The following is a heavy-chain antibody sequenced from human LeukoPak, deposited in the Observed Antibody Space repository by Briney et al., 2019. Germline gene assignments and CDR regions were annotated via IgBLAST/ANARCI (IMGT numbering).Heavy chain of an antibody. CDR2: INWNGGST. V-gene: IGHV3-20*04. Sequence: GGSLRLSCAASGFTFDDYAMHWVRQAPGKGLEWVSGINWNGGSTDYADSVKGRFTISRDNAKNSLYLQMNSLRAEDTALYYCARQPREDKNGITIFGVVQELYFDYWGQGTLVTVSS. J-gene: IGHJ4*02. D-gene: IGHD3-3*01. CDR3: ARQPREDKNGITIFGVVQELYFDY. CDR1: GFTFDDYA.